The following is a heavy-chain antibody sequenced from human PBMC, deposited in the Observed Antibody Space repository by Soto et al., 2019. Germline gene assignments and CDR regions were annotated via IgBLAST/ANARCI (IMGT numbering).Heavy chain of an antibody. D-gene: IGHD3-22*01. CDR1: GYPFSDYY. Sequence: ASVKVSCKASGYPFSDYYMHWVRQAPGQGLEWMAWINPKSGDTHYAQKFQGRVTLTRDTSISTAYMELRRLRSDDTAMYYCARGVVAVSDWGQGTLVTVYS. V-gene: IGHV1-2*02. J-gene: IGHJ4*02. CDR3: ARGVVAVSD. CDR2: INPKSGDT.